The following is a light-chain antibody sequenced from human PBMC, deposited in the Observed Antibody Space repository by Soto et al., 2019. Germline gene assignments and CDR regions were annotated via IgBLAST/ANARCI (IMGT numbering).Light chain of an antibody. V-gene: IGKV1-39*01. CDR3: QQSYTYPRT. CDR1: QSIRDY. CDR2: DAS. Sequence: DIQMTQSPSSLSASVGDRVTITCRASQSIRDYLNWYQQKPGKAPTVLIYDASTLQSGVPSRFSGSGSGTDFTLTITSLQPEDFATYYCQQSYTYPRTFGQGTKVEIK. J-gene: IGKJ1*01.